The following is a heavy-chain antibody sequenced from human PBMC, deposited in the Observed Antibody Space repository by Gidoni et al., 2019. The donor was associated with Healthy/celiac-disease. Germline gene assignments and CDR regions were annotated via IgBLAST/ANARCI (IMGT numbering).Heavy chain of an antibody. D-gene: IGHD6-13*01. V-gene: IGHV3-33*01. CDR1: GCTFRGDG. Sequence: QVQPVAAGGGVVRPGRSLRLRWAASGCTFRGDGMHWVRQAPGKGLEWVVVIWYDGSNKYYADSVKGRFTISRDNSKNTLYLQMNSLRAEDTAVYYCARDPVASSIAAAGIFDYWGQGTLVTVSS. CDR2: IWYDGSNK. J-gene: IGHJ4*02. CDR3: ARDPVASSIAAAGIFDY.